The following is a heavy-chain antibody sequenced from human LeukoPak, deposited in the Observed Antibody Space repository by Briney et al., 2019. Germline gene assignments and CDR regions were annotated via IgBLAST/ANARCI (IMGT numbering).Heavy chain of an antibody. CDR3: ARRGTWFDP. Sequence: PSETLSLTCTVSGGSFNSFFWSWIRQPPGKGLEWIGYIYTSGNTYYSPSLKSRVTISLDTSKNQFSLKLISVTAADMAVYYCARRGTWFDPWGQGTLVTVSS. CDR2: IYTSGNT. J-gene: IGHJ5*02. V-gene: IGHV4-4*09. CDR1: GGSFNSFF. D-gene: IGHD3-10*01.